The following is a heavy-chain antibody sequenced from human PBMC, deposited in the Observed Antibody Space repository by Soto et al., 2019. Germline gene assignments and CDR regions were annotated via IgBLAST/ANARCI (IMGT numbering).Heavy chain of an antibody. CDR2: IRSKANSYAT. CDR1: GFTFSGSA. Sequence: LRLSCAASGFTFSGSAMHWVRQASGKGLEWVGRIRSKANSYATAYAASVKGRFTISRDDSKNTAYLQMNSLKTEDTAVYYCTRQEKDDSSGYYFYSFDYWGQGTLVTVSS. V-gene: IGHV3-73*01. J-gene: IGHJ4*02. D-gene: IGHD3-22*01. CDR3: TRQEKDDSSGYYFYSFDY.